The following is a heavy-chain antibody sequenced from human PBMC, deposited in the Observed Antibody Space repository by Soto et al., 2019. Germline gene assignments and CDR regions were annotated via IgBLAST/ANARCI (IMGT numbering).Heavy chain of an antibody. Sequence: GEALKISCMGSGYPVSTWHNLTSYWIAWVRQMPGEGLDWMGIIYPGHSDTRYSPSFQGQVTISADKSINSVYLQWSSLKASDTATYYCARLGFNYDFLSGYYNVHHYYGIDVWGQGTTVTVSS. CDR3: ARLGFNYDFLSGYYNVHHYYGIDV. D-gene: IGHD3-3*01. V-gene: IGHV5-51*01. CDR2: IYPGHSDT. CDR1: GYPVSTWHNLTSYW. J-gene: IGHJ6*02.